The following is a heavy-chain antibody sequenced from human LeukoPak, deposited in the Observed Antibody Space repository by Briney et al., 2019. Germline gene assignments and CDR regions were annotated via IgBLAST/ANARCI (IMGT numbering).Heavy chain of an antibody. Sequence: GESLKISCKCSGYNFSNYWSGWLRQLPGNGLQWMGIIYPVDSGIRYSTSFQGQVTISADKSISTSYLQWSSLNASDTAMYYCARHRISSWTGPANYYYYMDVWGKGTTVTVSS. D-gene: IGHD3/OR15-3a*01. J-gene: IGHJ6*03. CDR2: IYPVDSGI. CDR3: ARHRISSWTGPANYYYYMDV. CDR1: GYNFSNYW. V-gene: IGHV5-51*01.